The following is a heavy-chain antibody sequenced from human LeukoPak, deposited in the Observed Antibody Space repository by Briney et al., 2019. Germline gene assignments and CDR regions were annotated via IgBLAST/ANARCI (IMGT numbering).Heavy chain of an antibody. D-gene: IGHD1-26*01. CDR2: VNSDGSST. V-gene: IGHV3-74*01. CDR1: GFTFSSHW. Sequence: GGPLRLSCVASGFTFSSHWMHWVRRAPGKGLVWVSRVNSDGSSTRYADSVQGRFTISRDNGRNTLYLQMNSLRAGDTAVYYCARGGSPPEALGDAFDIWGQGTMVTVSS. J-gene: IGHJ3*02. CDR3: ARGGSPPEALGDAFDI.